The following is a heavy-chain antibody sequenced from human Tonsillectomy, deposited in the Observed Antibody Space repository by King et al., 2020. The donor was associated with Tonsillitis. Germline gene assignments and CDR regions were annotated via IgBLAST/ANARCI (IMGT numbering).Heavy chain of an antibody. J-gene: IGHJ6*03. CDR2: IDPSDSYT. V-gene: IGHV5-10-1*01. Sequence: VQLVESGAEVKKPGESLRISCKGSGYIFTSYWISWVRQMPGKGLEWMGRIDPSDSYTNYSPSFQGHVTISADKSISTAYLQWSSLKASDTAMYYCARHWASHDIFSKTYSSSSNYYYMDVWGKGTTVTVSS. CDR1: GYIFTSYW. CDR3: ARHWASHDIFSKTYSSSSNYYYMDV. D-gene: IGHD6-6*01.